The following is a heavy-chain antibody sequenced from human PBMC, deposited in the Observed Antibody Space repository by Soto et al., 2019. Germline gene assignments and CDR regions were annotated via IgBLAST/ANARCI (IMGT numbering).Heavy chain of an antibody. Sequence: QVQLVQSGADVKKPGASVKVSCKASGYNFTSYGISWVRQAPGQGLEWMGWISPHNDRTKYARRFQDRVTMTTETPTSTVYMELGRLRSDGTAVYYCARDLYYSSGRYFDHDAFDIWGQGTVVTVSS. CDR2: ISPHNDRT. CDR3: ARDLYYSSGRYFDHDAFDI. D-gene: IGHD6-19*01. V-gene: IGHV1-18*01. J-gene: IGHJ3*02. CDR1: GYNFTSYG.